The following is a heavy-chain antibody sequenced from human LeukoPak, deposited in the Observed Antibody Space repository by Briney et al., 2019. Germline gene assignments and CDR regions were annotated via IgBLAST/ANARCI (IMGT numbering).Heavy chain of an antibody. CDR1: GYTFTGYY. Sequence: GASVKVSCKASGYTFTGYYMHWVRQAPGQGLEWMGWINPNSGGTNYAQKFQGRVTMTRDTSISTAYMELSRLRSDDTAVYYCARPFNSGSYGEVDYWGQGTLVTVSS. CDR3: ARPFNSGSYGEVDY. V-gene: IGHV1-2*02. D-gene: IGHD1-26*01. J-gene: IGHJ4*02. CDR2: INPNSGGT.